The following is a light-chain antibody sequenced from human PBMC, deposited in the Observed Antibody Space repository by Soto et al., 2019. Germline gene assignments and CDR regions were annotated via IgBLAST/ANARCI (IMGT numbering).Light chain of an antibody. CDR3: CSFAGSSTYV. Sequence: QSVLTQPASVSGSPGPSITISCTGTSRGVGSYNLVSWYQQHPGNAPKLIIYEGTKRPSGVSYRFSGSKSGNTASLTISGLQEEDEGDYHCCSFAGSSTYVFGTGTKVTVL. V-gene: IGLV2-23*01. CDR2: EGT. CDR1: SRGVGSYNL. J-gene: IGLJ1*01.